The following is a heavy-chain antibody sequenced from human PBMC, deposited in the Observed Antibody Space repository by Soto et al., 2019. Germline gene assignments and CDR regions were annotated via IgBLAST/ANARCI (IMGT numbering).Heavy chain of an antibody. D-gene: IGHD6-19*01. CDR1: GFPFSSYG. J-gene: IGHJ6*02. CDR3: AKGPRSSGWSNYYYYGMDV. Sequence: PGGSLRLSCAASGFPFSSYGMHWVRQAPGKGLEWVAVIWYDGSNKYYADSVKGRFTISRDNSKNTLYLQMNSLRAEDTAVYYCAKGPRSSGWSNYYYYGMDVWGQGTTVTVSS. CDR2: IWYDGSNK. V-gene: IGHV3-30*02.